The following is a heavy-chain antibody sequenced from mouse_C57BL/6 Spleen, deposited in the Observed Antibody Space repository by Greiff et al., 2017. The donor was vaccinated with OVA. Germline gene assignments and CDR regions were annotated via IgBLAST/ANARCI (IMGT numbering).Heavy chain of an antibody. CDR3: ARRGYDADYYAMDD. Sequence: VQLQQPGAELVMPGASVKLSCKASGYTFTSYWMHWVKQRPGQGLEWIGEIDPSDSYTNYNQKFKGKSTLTVDKSSSTAYMQLSSLTSEDSAVYYCARRGYDADYYAMDDWGQGTSVTVSS. J-gene: IGHJ4*01. D-gene: IGHD2-2*01. CDR2: IDPSDSYT. CDR1: GYTFTSYW. V-gene: IGHV1-69*01.